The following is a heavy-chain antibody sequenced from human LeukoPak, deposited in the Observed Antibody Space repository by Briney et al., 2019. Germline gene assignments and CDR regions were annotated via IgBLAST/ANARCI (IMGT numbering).Heavy chain of an antibody. V-gene: IGHV3-23*01. J-gene: IGHJ4*02. CDR3: AKYGDILTGYPYYFDY. D-gene: IGHD3-9*01. CDR1: GFTFSSYA. CDR2: ISGSGGNT. Sequence: GGSLRLSCAASGFTFSSYAMNWVRQAPGKGLEWVSSISGSGGNTYYADSVKSRFTISRDNSKNTLYLQMNSLRAEDTAVYYCAKYGDILTGYPYYFDYWGQGTLVTVSS.